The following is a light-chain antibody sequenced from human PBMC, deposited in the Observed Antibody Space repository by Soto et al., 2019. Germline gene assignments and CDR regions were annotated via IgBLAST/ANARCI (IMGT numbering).Light chain of an antibody. Sequence: DIVLTQSPGTLSLSPGQIATLSFSASQSISSSFLAWYQQKPGQAPRLLIYGASSRATGIPDRFSGSGSGTDFTLTISRLEPEDFAVYYCQQCGSSPETFGQGTKVDI. V-gene: IGKV3-20*01. CDR1: QSISSSF. CDR2: GAS. CDR3: QQCGSSPET. J-gene: IGKJ1*01.